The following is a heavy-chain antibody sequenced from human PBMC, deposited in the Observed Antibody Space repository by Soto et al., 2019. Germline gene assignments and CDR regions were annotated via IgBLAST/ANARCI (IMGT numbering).Heavy chain of an antibody. Sequence: EASVKVSCKASGYTFTGYYMHWVRQAPGQGLEWMGWINPNSGGTNYAQKFQGRVTMTRDTSISTAYMELSRLRSDDTAVYYCAREPYSSSFMDVWGQGTTVTAP. CDR1: GYTFTGYY. CDR3: AREPYSSSFMDV. D-gene: IGHD6-13*01. J-gene: IGHJ6*02. CDR2: INPNSGGT. V-gene: IGHV1-2*02.